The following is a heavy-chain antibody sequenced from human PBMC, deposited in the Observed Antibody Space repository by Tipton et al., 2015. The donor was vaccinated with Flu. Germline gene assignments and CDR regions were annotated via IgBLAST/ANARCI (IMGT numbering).Heavy chain of an antibody. CDR2: IYGDGST. CDR1: GFTVSSNY. CDR3: ARGQGANP. Sequence: QLVQSGGGLIQPGGSLRLSCAASGFTVSSNYMSWVRQAPGKGLEWVSVIYGDGSTYYVDSVKGRFTVSRDNSKNMLSLQMNSLRAEDTAVYYCARGQGANPWGQGTLVTVSS. J-gene: IGHJ5*02. V-gene: IGHV3-53*01.